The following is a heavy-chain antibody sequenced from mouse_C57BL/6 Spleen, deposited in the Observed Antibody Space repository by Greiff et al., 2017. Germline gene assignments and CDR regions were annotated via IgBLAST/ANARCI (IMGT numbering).Heavy chain of an antibody. J-gene: IGHJ2*01. V-gene: IGHV1-50*01. CDR2: IDPSDSYT. CDR3: ARRDSSDVDY. Sequence: QVQLQQPGAELVKPGASVKLSCKASGYTFTSYWMQWVKQRPGQGLEWIGEIDPSDSYTNYNQKFKGKATLTEDTTSSTAYMQLSRLTSEDAAVYYCARRDSSDVDYGGKGTTVTVAS. CDR1: GYTFTSYW. D-gene: IGHD3-2*02.